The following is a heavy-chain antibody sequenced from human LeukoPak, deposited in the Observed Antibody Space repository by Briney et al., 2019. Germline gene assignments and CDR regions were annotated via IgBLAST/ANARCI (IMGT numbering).Heavy chain of an antibody. CDR3: ARALLDDDGDYHEAFDI. CDR1: GFTFSYYT. J-gene: IGHJ3*02. CDR2: ISYDGSNK. V-gene: IGHV3-30-3*01. D-gene: IGHD4-17*01. Sequence: PGRSLRLSCAASGFTFSYYTMHWVRQAPGKGLEWAAVISYDGSNKYYADSVKGRFTISRENSKNTLYLQMNSLRAEDTAVYYCARALLDDDGDYHEAFDIWGQGTMVIVSS.